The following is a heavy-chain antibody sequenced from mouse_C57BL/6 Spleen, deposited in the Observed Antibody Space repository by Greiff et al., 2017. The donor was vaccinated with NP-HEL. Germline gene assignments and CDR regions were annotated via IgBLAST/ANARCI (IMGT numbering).Heavy chain of an antibody. CDR2: IDPSDRYT. J-gene: IGHJ3*01. CDR1: GYTFTSYW. V-gene: IGHV1-59*01. D-gene: IGHD2-4*01. Sequence: QVQLKQPGAELVRPGTSVKLSCKASGYTFTSYWMHWVKQRPGQGLEWIGVIDPSDRYTNSNQKFKGKATLTVDTSSSTAYMQLSSLTSEDSAVYYCARSYYDSAWFAYWGQGTLVTVSA. CDR3: ARSYYDSAWFAY.